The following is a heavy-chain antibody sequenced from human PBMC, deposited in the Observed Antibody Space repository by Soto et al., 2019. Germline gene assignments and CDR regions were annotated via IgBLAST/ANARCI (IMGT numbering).Heavy chain of an antibody. D-gene: IGHD4-4*01. CDR1: GFTFDDYA. V-gene: IGHV3-9*01. CDR3: AKDLYSNYGDAFDI. J-gene: IGHJ3*02. CDR2: ISWNSVNI. Sequence: EVQLVESGGGLVQPGRSLRLSCAASGFTFDDYAMHWVRQAPGKGLEWVSGISWNSVNIVYADSVKGRFTISRDNAKNSLYLQMNSLRAEDTALYYCAKDLYSNYGDAFDIWGQGTMVTVSS.